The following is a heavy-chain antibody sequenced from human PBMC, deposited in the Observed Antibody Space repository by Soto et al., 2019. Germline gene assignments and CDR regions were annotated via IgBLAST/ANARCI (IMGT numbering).Heavy chain of an antibody. CDR2: ISGSGGST. CDR3: AKIGWLGGIQCF. D-gene: IGHD6-19*01. CDR1: GFTFISYA. Sequence: EVQLLESGGCLVQPGGSLRLSCAASGFTFISYAMSCFRQAPGKGVGWVSAISGSGGSTYYADSVTGRFTIPRDNSKVTLYVQMNSRRAEYTVLCESAKIGWLGGIQCFWGQGNL. J-gene: IGHJ4*02. V-gene: IGHV3-23*01.